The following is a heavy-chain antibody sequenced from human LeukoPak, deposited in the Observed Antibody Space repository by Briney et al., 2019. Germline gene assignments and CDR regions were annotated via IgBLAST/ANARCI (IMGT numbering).Heavy chain of an antibody. V-gene: IGHV1-18*01. CDR3: ARIPYCSGGSCYFRPNNWFDP. D-gene: IGHD2-15*01. CDR2: ISGDNGNT. J-gene: IGHJ5*02. CDR1: GYTFSNYG. Sequence: GAXVKVSCKASGYTFSNYGISWVRQAPGQGLEWMGWISGDNGNTNYPQKLQSRVTITTDTSPRTAYMDLRSLRSDDTAVYYCARIPYCSGGSCYFRPNNWFDPWGQGTLVTVSS.